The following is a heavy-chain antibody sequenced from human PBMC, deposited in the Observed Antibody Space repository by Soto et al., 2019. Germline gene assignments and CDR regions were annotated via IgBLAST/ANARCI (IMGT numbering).Heavy chain of an antibody. J-gene: IGHJ4*02. CDR2: IYYSGST. D-gene: IGHD5-12*01. V-gene: IGHV4-39*01. Sequence: SETLSLTCTVSGGSISSSSYYWGWIRQPPGKGLEWIGSIYYSGSTYYNPSLKSRVTISVDTSKNQFSLKLSSVTAADTAVYYCARHLVGYSGYVGTFDYWGQGTLVTVSS. CDR3: ARHLVGYSGYVGTFDY. CDR1: GGSISSSSYY.